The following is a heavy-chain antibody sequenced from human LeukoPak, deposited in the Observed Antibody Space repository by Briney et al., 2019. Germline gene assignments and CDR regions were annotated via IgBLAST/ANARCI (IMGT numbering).Heavy chain of an antibody. D-gene: IGHD5-18*01. CDR1: GFTFSSYA. CDR2: ILYDGSNK. CDR3: AREEQGDTAMVIKN. V-gene: IGHV3-30-3*01. Sequence: GGSLRLSCAASGFTFSSYAMHWVRQAPGKGLEWVEVILYDGSNKYYADSVKGRFTISRDNSKNTLYLQMNSLRAEDTAVYYCAREEQGDTAMVIKNWGQGTLVTVSS. J-gene: IGHJ4*02.